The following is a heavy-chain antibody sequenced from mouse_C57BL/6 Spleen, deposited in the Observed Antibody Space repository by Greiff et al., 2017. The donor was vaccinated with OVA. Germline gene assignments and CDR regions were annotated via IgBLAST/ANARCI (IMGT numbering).Heavy chain of an antibody. CDR1: GYTFTSYW. CDR3: ARSPDYYGSSYDY. CDR2: IDPSDSYT. J-gene: IGHJ2*01. D-gene: IGHD1-1*01. Sequence: VQLQQPGAELVKPGASVKLSCKASGYTFTSYWMQWVKQRPGQGLEWIGEIDPSDSYTNYNQKFKGKATLTVDTSSSTAYMQLSSLTSEDSAVYYCARSPDYYGSSYDYWGKGTTLTVSS. V-gene: IGHV1-50*01.